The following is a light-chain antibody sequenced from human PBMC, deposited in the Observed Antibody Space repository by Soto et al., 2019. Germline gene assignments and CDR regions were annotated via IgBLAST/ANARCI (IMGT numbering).Light chain of an antibody. J-gene: IGKJ1*01. CDR3: HYYGITPLT. CDR2: DAY. CDR1: ENINSDS. Sequence: DIVLTQSPGTVSLSPGERATLSCRASENINSDSLAWYQYKRGQAPRVLIHDAYNRATGVPDRFSGSGSGTDFTLTISRLEPEDFAVYYCHYYGITPLTFGQGTKVAMK. V-gene: IGKV3-20*01.